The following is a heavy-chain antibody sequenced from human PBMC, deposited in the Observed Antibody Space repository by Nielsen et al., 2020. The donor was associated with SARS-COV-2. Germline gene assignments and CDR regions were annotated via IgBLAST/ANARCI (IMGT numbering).Heavy chain of an antibody. CDR2: IWYDGSNK. D-gene: IGHD3-10*01. CDR3: AKDLGLLWFGEFNDAFDI. J-gene: IGHJ3*02. V-gene: IGHV3-33*06. Sequence: VRQAPGKGLEWVAVIWYDGSNKYYADSVKGRFTISRDNSKNTLYLQMNSLRAEDTAVYYCAKDLGLLWFGEFNDAFDIWGQGTMVTVSS.